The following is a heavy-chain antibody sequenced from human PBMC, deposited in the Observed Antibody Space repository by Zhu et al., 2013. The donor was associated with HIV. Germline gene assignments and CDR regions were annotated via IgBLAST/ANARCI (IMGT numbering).Heavy chain of an antibody. CDR3: ARDKGLSRHAFDI. CDR2: INAGNGNT. Sequence: QVQLVQSGAEVKKPGASVKVSCKASGYTFTSYAMHWVRQAPGQRLEWMGWINAGNGNTKYSQKFQGRVTITRDTSASTAYMELSSLRSEDTAVYYCARDKGLSRHAFDIWGQGTMVTVSS. V-gene: IGHV1-3*01. CDR1: GYTFTSYA. J-gene: IGHJ3*02. D-gene: IGHD1-1*01.